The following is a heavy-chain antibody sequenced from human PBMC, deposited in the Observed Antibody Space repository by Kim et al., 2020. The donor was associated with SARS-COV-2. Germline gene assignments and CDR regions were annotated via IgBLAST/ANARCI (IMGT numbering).Heavy chain of an antibody. Sequence: SETLSLTCTVSGATISSYYWSWIRQSPGKGLEWIGYLYYSGSTNYNPSLKSRVTISVGTSKNQFSLNLTSVTAADTAIYYCARGYYYDSSGYFSVFDHWGQGTLVTVSS. V-gene: IGHV4-59*13. J-gene: IGHJ5*02. D-gene: IGHD3-22*01. CDR3: ARGYYYDSSGYFSVFDH. CDR2: LYYSGST. CDR1: GATISSYY.